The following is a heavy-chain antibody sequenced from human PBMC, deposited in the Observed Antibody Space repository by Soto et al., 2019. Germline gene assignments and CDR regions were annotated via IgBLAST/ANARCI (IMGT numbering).Heavy chain of an antibody. Sequence: ASVKVSCKASGYTFTSYYMHWVRQAPGQGLEWMGIINPSGGSTSYAQKFQGRVTMTRDTSTSTVYMELSSLRSEDTAVYYCARTPVDTAMVMGYYYGMDGWAQGTTVTVAS. V-gene: IGHV1-46*03. J-gene: IGHJ6*02. CDR2: INPSGGST. D-gene: IGHD5-18*01. CDR1: GYTFTSYY. CDR3: ARTPVDTAMVMGYYYGMDG.